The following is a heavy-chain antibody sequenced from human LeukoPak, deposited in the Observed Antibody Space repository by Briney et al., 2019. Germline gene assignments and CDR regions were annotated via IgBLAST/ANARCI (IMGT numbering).Heavy chain of an antibody. D-gene: IGHD6-19*01. CDR3: ARQGPYSSGWLGLMDV. CDR1: GGSISSSSYY. J-gene: IGHJ6*03. Sequence: SETLSLTCTVSGGSISSSSYYWGWIRQPPGKGLEWIGSIYYSGSTYYNPSLKSRVTISVDTSKNQFSLKLSSVTAADTAVYYCARQGPYSSGWLGLMDVWGKGTTVTISS. CDR2: IYYSGST. V-gene: IGHV4-39*01.